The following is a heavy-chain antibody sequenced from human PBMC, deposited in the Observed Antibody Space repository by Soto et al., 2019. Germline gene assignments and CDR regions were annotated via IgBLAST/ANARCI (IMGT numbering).Heavy chain of an antibody. CDR3: TRADEAYYYYYGMDV. CDR1: GFTFSSYW. V-gene: IGHV3-49*04. CDR2: IRSKAYGGTT. J-gene: IGHJ6*02. Sequence: PGGSLRLSCAASGFTFSSYWMSWVRQAPGKGLEWVGFIRSKAYGGTTEYAASVKGRFTISRDDSKSIAYLQMNSLKTEDTAVYYCTRADEAYYYYYGMDVWGQGTTVTVSS.